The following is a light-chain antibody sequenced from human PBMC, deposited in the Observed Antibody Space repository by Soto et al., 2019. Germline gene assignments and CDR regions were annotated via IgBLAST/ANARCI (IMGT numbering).Light chain of an antibody. CDR2: DNN. Sequence: QSVLTQPPSVSAAPGQKVTISCSGSSSNIGNNYVSWYQQLPGTAPKLLIYDNNKRPSGIPDRFSGSKSGTSATLGITGRQTGDEADYYCGTWDISLCAVFAGGTKGTVL. V-gene: IGLV1-51*01. J-gene: IGLJ2*01. CDR1: SSNIGNNY. CDR3: GTWDISLCAV.